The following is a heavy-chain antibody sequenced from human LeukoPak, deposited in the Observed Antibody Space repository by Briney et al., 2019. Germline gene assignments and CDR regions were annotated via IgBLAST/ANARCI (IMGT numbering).Heavy chain of an antibody. D-gene: IGHD3-10*01. CDR3: ASPIITMVRGVIIHSFDY. Sequence: SETLSLTCTVSGGSISSSSYYWGWIRQLPGKGLEWIGSIYYSGSTYYNPSLKSRVTISVDTSKNQFSLKLSSVTAADTAVYYCASPIITMVRGVIIHSFDYWGQGTLVTVSS. CDR2: IYYSGST. V-gene: IGHV4-39*01. CDR1: GGSISSSSYY. J-gene: IGHJ4*02.